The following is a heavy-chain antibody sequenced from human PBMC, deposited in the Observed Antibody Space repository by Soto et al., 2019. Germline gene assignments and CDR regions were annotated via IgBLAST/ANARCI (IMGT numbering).Heavy chain of an antibody. CDR2: IRSKAYGGTT. CDR3: TLDILTGYPPTYYYGMDA. D-gene: IGHD3-9*01. Sequence: GGSLRLSCTASGFTFGDYAMSWFRQAPGKGLEWVGFIRSKAYGGTTEYAASVKGRFTISRDDSKSIAYLQTNSLKTEDTAVYYCTLDILTGYPPTYYYGMDAWGQGTTVTISS. V-gene: IGHV3-49*03. J-gene: IGHJ6*02. CDR1: GFTFGDYA.